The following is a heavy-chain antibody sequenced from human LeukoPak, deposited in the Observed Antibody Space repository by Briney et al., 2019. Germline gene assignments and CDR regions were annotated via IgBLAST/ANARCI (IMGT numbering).Heavy chain of an antibody. Sequence: ASVKVSCKASGFTFTSYYLHWVRQAPGQGLEWMGIINPSAGSTSYAQKFRGRVTMTRDTSTSTVYMELSSLRSEDTAVYYCARDLGGDYFDFWGQGTLVTVSS. V-gene: IGHV1-46*01. CDR1: GFTFTSYY. D-gene: IGHD4-17*01. J-gene: IGHJ4*02. CDR3: ARDLGGDYFDF. CDR2: INPSAGST.